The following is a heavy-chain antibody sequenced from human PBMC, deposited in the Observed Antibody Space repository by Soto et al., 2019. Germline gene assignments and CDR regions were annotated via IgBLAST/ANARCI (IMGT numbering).Heavy chain of an antibody. Sequence: ASVKVSCKASGYTFTGHYMHWVRQAPGQGLEWMGWINPNSGGTNYAQKFQGWVTMTRDTSISTAYMELSRLRSDDTAVYYCARDVVGSGWYYYFDYWGQGTLVTVSS. V-gene: IGHV1-2*04. J-gene: IGHJ4*02. CDR2: INPNSGGT. CDR3: ARDVVGSGWYYYFDY. CDR1: GYTFTGHY. D-gene: IGHD6-19*01.